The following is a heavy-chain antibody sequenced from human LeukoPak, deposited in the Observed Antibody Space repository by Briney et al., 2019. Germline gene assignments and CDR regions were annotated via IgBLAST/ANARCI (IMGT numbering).Heavy chain of an antibody. D-gene: IGHD3-10*01. CDR1: GFTFGSYA. J-gene: IGHJ5*02. CDR2: ISYDGSNK. Sequence: RLSCAASGFTFGSYAMHWVRQAPGKGLEWVAVISYDGSNKYYADSVKGRFTISRDNSKNTLYLQMNSLRAEDTAVYYCAREQLLWFGELLPRGWFDPWGQGTLVTVSS. V-gene: IGHV3-30-3*01. CDR3: AREQLLWFGELLPRGWFDP.